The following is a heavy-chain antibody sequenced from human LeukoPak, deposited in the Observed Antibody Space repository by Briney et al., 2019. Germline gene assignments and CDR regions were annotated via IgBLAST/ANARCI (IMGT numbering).Heavy chain of an antibody. CDR1: GGSISSYY. D-gene: IGHD4-17*01. V-gene: IGHV4-59*01. J-gene: IGHJ4*02. CDR2: IYYSGST. Sequence: SETLSLTCTVSGGSISSYYWSWIRQPPGKGLEWIGYIYYSGSTNYNPSLKSRVTISVDTSKNQFSLKLSSVTAADTAVYYCARDGSDYASGYFDYWGQGTLSPSPQ. CDR3: ARDGSDYASGYFDY.